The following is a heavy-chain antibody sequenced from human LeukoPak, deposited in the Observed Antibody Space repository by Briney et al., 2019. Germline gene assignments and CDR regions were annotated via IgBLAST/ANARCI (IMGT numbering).Heavy chain of an antibody. CDR1: GDTVSSNSAA. V-gene: IGHV6-1*01. CDR2: TYYRSKWYN. CDR3: AGVFSGVGTTQSFDL. Sequence: SQTLSLTCVISGDTVSSNSAAWNWIRQSPSRGLEWLGRTYYRSKWYNDYAVSVKSRISINPDTSKNQFSLQLNSVTPEDTAVYYCAGVFSGVGTTQSFDLWGQGALVTVSS. J-gene: IGHJ5*02. D-gene: IGHD1-7*01.